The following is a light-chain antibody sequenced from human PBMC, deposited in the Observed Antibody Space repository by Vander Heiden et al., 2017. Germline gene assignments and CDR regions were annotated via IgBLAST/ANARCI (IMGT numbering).Light chain of an antibody. V-gene: IGLV3-1*01. CDR3: QAWDTNINYV. Sequence: SYELTQPPSVSVVPGQTASITCSGDKLGDKYACWFQQKPGQSPVLVIYEDNKRPSGIPERFSGSNSGNTATLTISGTQAMDEADYYCQAWDTNINYVFGTGTKVTVL. J-gene: IGLJ1*01. CDR1: KLGDKY. CDR2: EDN.